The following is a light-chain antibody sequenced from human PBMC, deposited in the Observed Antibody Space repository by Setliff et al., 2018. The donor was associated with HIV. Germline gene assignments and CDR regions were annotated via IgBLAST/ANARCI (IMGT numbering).Light chain of an antibody. V-gene: IGLV2-8*01. CDR3: SSYAGSTNV. Sequence: QSALTQPPSASGSPGQSVTISCTGTSSDVGGYDYVSWYQQHPGKAPKLMIYEVSQRPSGVPDRFTGSKSGNTASLTVSGLQPEDEADYYCSSYAGSTNVFGTGNKVTVL. CDR1: SSDVGGYDY. CDR2: EVS. J-gene: IGLJ1*01.